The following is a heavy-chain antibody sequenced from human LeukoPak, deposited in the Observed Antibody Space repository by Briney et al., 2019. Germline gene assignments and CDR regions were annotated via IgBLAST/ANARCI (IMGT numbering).Heavy chain of an antibody. D-gene: IGHD5-24*01. V-gene: IGHV3-23*01. CDR2: ISGSGGST. CDR1: GLTFTNAW. CDR3: AKEMATIHY. J-gene: IGHJ4*02. Sequence: GGSLRLSCAASGLTFTNAWMSWVRQAPGKGLEWVSAISGSGGSTYYADSVKGRFTISRDNSKNTLYLQMNSLRAEDTAVYYCAKEMATIHYWGQGTLVTVSS.